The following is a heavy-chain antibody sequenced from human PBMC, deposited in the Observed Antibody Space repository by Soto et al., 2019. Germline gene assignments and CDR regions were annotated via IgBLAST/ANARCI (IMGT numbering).Heavy chain of an antibody. CDR1: GCSMRRSGYY. V-gene: IGHV4-39*07. J-gene: IGHJ5*02. CDR2: IYYSGST. CDR3: ASSSMVRGVSVPS. D-gene: IGHD3-10*01. Sequence: PSETLSLTCTVSGCSMRRSGYYWGWFRQPPGKGLECIASIYYSGSTYYNPSLKSRVTISVDTSKNQFSLKLSSVTAADTAVYYCASSSMVRGVSVPSWGQGTLVTVSS.